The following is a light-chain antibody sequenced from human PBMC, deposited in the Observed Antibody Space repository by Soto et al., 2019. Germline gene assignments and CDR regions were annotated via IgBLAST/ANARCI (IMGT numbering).Light chain of an antibody. Sequence: EIVWTQSPATLSLSPGERATLSCRASQSVSSYLAWYQQKPGQAPRLLIYDASNRATGIPPRFSGSGSGTDFNLAISSLQPEDSATYYCLQDINYPWTFGQGTKLDIK. J-gene: IGKJ1*01. V-gene: IGKV3-11*01. CDR1: QSVSSY. CDR3: LQDINYPWT. CDR2: DAS.